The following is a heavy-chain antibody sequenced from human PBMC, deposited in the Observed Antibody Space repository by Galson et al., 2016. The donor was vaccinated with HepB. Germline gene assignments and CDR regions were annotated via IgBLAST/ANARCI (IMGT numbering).Heavy chain of an antibody. CDR3: VKGGGSYDSSGYYGFDY. D-gene: IGHD3-22*01. CDR1: GDSVSSKSAA. J-gene: IGHJ4*02. CDR2: TYHTSNWYS. V-gene: IGHV6-1*01. Sequence: CAISGDSVSSKSAAWNWIRHSPSRGLEWLGRTYHTSNWYSDYAVSVKGRFTISRDNSKNTLYLQMSSLRAEDTAVYYCVKGGGSYDSSGYYGFDYWGQGTLATVSS.